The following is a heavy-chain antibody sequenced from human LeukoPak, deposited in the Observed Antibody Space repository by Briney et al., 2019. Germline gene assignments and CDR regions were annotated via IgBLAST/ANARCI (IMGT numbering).Heavy chain of an antibody. D-gene: IGHD6-6*01. J-gene: IGHJ6*03. V-gene: IGHV4-4*07. CDR2: IYTSGCT. Sequence: PSETLSLTCTVSGGSISSYYWSWVRQPAGKGLEWIGRIYTSGCTNYNPSLKSRVTMSVDTSKNQFSLKQSSVTAADTAVYYCARDLRYSSSSYYYYYMDVWGKGTTVTVSS. CDR3: ARDLRYSSSSYYYYYMDV. CDR1: GGSISSYY.